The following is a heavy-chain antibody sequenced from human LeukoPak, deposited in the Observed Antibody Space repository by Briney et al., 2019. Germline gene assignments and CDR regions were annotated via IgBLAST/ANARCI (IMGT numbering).Heavy chain of an antibody. CDR2: IYYSGST. V-gene: IGHV4-59*01. D-gene: IGHD5-24*01. CDR3: ARALTGTRWLPNN. Sequence: SETPSLTCTVSGGSISSYYWSWIRQPPGKGLEWIGYIYYSGSTNYNPSLKSRVTISVDTSKNQFSLKLSSVTAADTAVYYCARALTGTRWLPNNWGQGTLVTVSS. J-gene: IGHJ4*02. CDR1: GGSISSYY.